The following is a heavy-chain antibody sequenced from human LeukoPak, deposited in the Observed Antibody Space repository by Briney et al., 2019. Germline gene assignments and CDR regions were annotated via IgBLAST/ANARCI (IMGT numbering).Heavy chain of an antibody. J-gene: IGHJ4*02. Sequence: GGSLRLSCEASGFIFSVYWMSWVRQTPGKGLEWVAYISVDSSAIYYADSVKGRFTISRDNAKKSLFLQMNSLRVEDTTVYYCARGSVIYFFDYWGQGTLVTVAS. CDR2: ISVDSSAI. D-gene: IGHD2/OR15-2a*01. CDR3: ARGSVIYFFDY. V-gene: IGHV3-48*01. CDR1: GFIFSVYW.